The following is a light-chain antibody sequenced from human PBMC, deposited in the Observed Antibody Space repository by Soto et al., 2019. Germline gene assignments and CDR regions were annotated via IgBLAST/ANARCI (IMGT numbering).Light chain of an antibody. J-gene: IGKJ4*01. CDR2: DAS. V-gene: IGKV3-11*01. CDR1: QSVSNY. CDR3: QQRSNWLT. Sequence: EIVLTQSPATLSLSPGERATLSCRASQSVSNYLAWYQQKPGQAPRLLIYDASNRATGVPARFSGSGSGTDFTLTTSGLEPEDFSVYYCQQRSNWLTFGGGTKVEIK.